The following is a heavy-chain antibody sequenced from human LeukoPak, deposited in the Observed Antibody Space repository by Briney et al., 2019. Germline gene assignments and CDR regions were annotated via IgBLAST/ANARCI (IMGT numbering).Heavy chain of an antibody. CDR1: GYTFTSYA. CDR2: INAGNGNT. D-gene: IGHD5-18*01. V-gene: IGHV1-3*01. CDR3: ARKRGYSYGFDY. Sequence: ASVKVSCKASGYTFTSYAMHWVRQAPGQRLKWMGWINAGNGNTKYSQKFQGRVTITRDTSASTAYMELSSLRSEDTAVYYCARKRGYSYGFDYWGQGTLVTVSS. J-gene: IGHJ4*02.